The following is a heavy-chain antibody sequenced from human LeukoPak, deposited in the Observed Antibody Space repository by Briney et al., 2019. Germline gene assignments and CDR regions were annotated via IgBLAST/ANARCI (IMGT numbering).Heavy chain of an antibody. Sequence: SETLSLTCTVSGGSISSGVYYWTWIRQHPGKGLEWIGSIYYSGTTYYNPSLKSRVTISVDTSKNQFSLKLSSVTAADTAVYYCARQRETSSGWYFYSWFDPWGQGTLVTVSS. CDR1: GGSISSGVYY. D-gene: IGHD6-19*01. CDR2: IYYSGTT. CDR3: ARQRETSSGWYFYSWFDP. J-gene: IGHJ5*02. V-gene: IGHV4-39*01.